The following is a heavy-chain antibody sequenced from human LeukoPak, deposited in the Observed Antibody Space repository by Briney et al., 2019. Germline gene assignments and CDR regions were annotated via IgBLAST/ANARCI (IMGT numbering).Heavy chain of an antibody. CDR1: GFMFNKYG. D-gene: IGHD3-22*01. J-gene: IGHJ3*02. V-gene: IGHV3-7*03. CDR3: ARDSAYDSGGYPDAFDI. CDR2: IKQDGSEK. Sequence: GGSLRLSCVASGFMFNKYGMSWVRQAPGKGLEWVANIKQDGSEKYYVDSVKGRFTISRDNAKNSLYLQMNSLRAEDTAVYYCARDSAYDSGGYPDAFDIWGQGTMVTVSS.